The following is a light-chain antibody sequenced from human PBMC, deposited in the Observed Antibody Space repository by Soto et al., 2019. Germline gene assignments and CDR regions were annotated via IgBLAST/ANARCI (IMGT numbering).Light chain of an antibody. Sequence: ESVFTQSPGALSLSPGERATLSCGASQTASSSHLAWYQQKPGQSPRLLIYDASSRATGISDRFSGSGSGTDFTLTISRLESEDFAVYYCQQYGRSPYTFGQGTKVDIK. J-gene: IGKJ2*01. CDR1: QTASSSH. V-gene: IGKV3-20*01. CDR2: DAS. CDR3: QQYGRSPYT.